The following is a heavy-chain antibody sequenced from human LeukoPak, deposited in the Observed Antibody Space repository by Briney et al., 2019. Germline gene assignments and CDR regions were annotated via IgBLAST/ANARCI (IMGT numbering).Heavy chain of an antibody. D-gene: IGHD3-10*01. V-gene: IGHV3-7*01. CDR3: ARDRITMVRGPAGYFDY. Sequence: PGGSLRLSCAASGFTFSSYWMSWVRQAPGKGLEWVANIKQDGSEKYYVDSVKGRFTISRDNAKNSLYLQMNSLRAEDTAVYYCARDRITMVRGPAGYFDYWGQGTLVTVSS. J-gene: IGHJ4*02. CDR2: IKQDGSEK. CDR1: GFTFSSYW.